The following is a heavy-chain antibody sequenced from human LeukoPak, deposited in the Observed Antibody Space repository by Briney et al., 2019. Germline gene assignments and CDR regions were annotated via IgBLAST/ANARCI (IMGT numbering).Heavy chain of an antibody. CDR3: ARRAGAYSHPYDY. D-gene: IGHD4/OR15-4a*01. CDR1: GFTVSSNS. Sequence: GGSLRLSCTVSGFTVSSNSMSWVRQAPGKGLEWVSFSDSVKGRFTISRDNSKNTLYLQMNSLRAEDTAVYYCARRAGAYSHPYDYWGQGTLVTVSS. V-gene: IGHV3-53*01. J-gene: IGHJ4*02.